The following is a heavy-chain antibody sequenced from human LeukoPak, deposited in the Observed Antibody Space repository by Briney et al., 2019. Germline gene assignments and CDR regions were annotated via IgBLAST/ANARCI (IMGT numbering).Heavy chain of an antibody. Sequence: SQTLSLTCTVSGGSISSGSYYWSWIRQPAGKGLEWIGRIYTSRSTNYNPSLKSRVTISVDTSKNQFSLKLSSVTAADTAVYYCARGVVGATGWFDPWGQGTLVTVSS. J-gene: IGHJ5*02. D-gene: IGHD1-26*01. CDR1: GGSISSGSYY. CDR2: IYTSRST. CDR3: ARGVVGATGWFDP. V-gene: IGHV4-61*02.